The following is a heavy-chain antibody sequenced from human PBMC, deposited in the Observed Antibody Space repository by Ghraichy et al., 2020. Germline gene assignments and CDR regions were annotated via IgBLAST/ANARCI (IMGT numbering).Heavy chain of an antibody. J-gene: IGHJ6*03. V-gene: IGHV4-31*03. CDR2: IYYSGST. Sequence: SETLSLTCTVSGGSISSGGYYWSWIRQHPGKGLEWIGYIYYSGSTYYNPSLKSRVTISVDTSKNQFSRKLSSVTAADTAGYYCARDARMVRGVITSDRDYYYYMDVWGKGTTVTVSS. CDR1: GGSISSGGYY. D-gene: IGHD3-10*01. CDR3: ARDARMVRGVITSDRDYYYYMDV.